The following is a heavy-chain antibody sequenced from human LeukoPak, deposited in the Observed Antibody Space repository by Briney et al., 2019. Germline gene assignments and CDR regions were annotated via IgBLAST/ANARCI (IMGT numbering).Heavy chain of an antibody. D-gene: IGHD3-22*01. CDR3: ARHYGSTAYSLDY. V-gene: IGHV3-7*01. CDR1: GFTFSSYW. Sequence: PGGSLRLSCAASGFTFSSYWMTWVRQAPGKGLEWVANIKQDGSQKFYLDSVKGRFTISRDNAKESLFLQMNSLRAEDTAVYYCARHYGSTAYSLDYWGQGTLVTVSS. CDR2: IKQDGSQK. J-gene: IGHJ4*02.